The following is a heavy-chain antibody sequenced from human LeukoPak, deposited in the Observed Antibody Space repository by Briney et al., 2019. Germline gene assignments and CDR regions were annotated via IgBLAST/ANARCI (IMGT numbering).Heavy chain of an antibody. J-gene: IGHJ4*02. Sequence: GGSLRLSCAVSGFTVSSNYMSWVRQAPGKGLEWVSIIYSGGYTFYADSVKGRFTISRDNSKNTLNLQMNSLRAEDTAVYYCARTAAGTFFDYWGQGTLVTVSS. D-gene: IGHD6-13*01. CDR1: GFTVSSNY. CDR2: IYSGGYT. CDR3: ARTAAGTFFDY. V-gene: IGHV3-53*01.